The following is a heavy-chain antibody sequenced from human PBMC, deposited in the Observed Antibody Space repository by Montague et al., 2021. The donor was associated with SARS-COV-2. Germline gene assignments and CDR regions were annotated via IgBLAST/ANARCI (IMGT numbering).Heavy chain of an antibody. D-gene: IGHD3-10*01. CDR3: ARQPYLASAYYFDY. CDR2: IFHSGHT. J-gene: IGHJ4*02. CDR1: GASITTYY. V-gene: IGHV4-59*01. Sequence: SETLSLTCSVSGASITTYYRSWIRQAPGKGLEWIAYIFHSGHTSYNPSLRSRVAISIDTSRDQFSLSLTSITAADTAVYYCARQPYLASAYYFDYWGLGTLVTVSS.